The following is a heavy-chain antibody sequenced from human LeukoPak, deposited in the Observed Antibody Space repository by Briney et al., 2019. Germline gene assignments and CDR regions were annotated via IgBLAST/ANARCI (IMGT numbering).Heavy chain of an antibody. D-gene: IGHD6-13*01. CDR1: GFTFSNAW. Sequence: GGPLRLSCAASGFTFSNAWMSGVRQAPGEGGEWVGRIKSKTEGGTTDYAAPVRRRFTISRNDTNTTLFQQMNRLKTEDTAVYYCTTDIIAAIVYYHYYMDVWGKGTTVTVSS. J-gene: IGHJ6*03. V-gene: IGHV3-15*01. CDR2: IKSKTEGGTT. CDR3: TTDIIAAIVYYHYYMDV.